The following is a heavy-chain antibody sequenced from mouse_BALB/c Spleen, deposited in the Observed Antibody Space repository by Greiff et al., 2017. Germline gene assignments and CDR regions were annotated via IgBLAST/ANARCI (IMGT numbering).Heavy chain of an antibody. Sequence: VQLQQSGAELVRSGASVKLSCTASGFNIKDYYMHWVKQRPEQGLEWIGWIDPENGDTEYAPQFQGKATMTADTSSNTAYLQLSSLTSEDTAVYYCNADGNYDFDVWGAGTTVTVSS. V-gene: IGHV14-4*02. J-gene: IGHJ1*01. D-gene: IGHD2-1*01. CDR2: IDPENGDT. CDR1: GFNIKDYY. CDR3: NADGNYDFDV.